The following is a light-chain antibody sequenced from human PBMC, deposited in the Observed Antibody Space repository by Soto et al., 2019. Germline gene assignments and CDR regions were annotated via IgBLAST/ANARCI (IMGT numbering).Light chain of an antibody. CDR3: QQYGSSPRVT. V-gene: IGKV3-20*01. CDR2: GAS. J-gene: IGKJ4*01. CDR1: QSFSSSY. Sequence: EIVLTQSPGTLSLSPGERATLSCRASQSFSSSYLAWYQQKPGQAPRLLIYGASSRATGIPDRFSGSGSGTDFTLTISSLEPEDFAVYYCQQYGSSPRVTFGGGTKVEIK.